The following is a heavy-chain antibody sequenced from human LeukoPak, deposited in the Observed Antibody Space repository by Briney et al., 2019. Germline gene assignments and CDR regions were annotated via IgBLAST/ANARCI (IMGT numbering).Heavy chain of an antibody. CDR2: IYYSGRT. CDR1: DDSINSYY. Sequence: KPSETLSLTCTVSDDSINSYYWNWIRQPPGKGLEWIGYIYYSGRTDYNPSLKSRVTISVDTSKHQFSMKLKSVTAADTAVYFCARGRWLPNAFDIWGQGTMVTVFS. J-gene: IGHJ3*02. CDR3: ARGRWLPNAFDI. V-gene: IGHV4-59*01. D-gene: IGHD5-24*01.